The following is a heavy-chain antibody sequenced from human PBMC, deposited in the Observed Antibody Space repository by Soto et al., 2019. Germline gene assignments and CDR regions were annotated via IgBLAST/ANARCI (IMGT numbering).Heavy chain of an antibody. CDR3: ARGLKNGDSPGRFDP. CDR2: MNPNSGNT. CDR1: GYTFTSYD. D-gene: IGHD2-21*02. Sequence: QVQLVQSGAEVKKPGASVKVSCKASGYTFTSYDINWVRQATGQGFEYLGWMNPNSGNTGYVKKFQGRVTMTRDTSMRKAYLELSSLRSADTAVYYWARGLKNGDSPGRFDPWAPGTLATFSS. J-gene: IGHJ5*02. V-gene: IGHV1-8*01.